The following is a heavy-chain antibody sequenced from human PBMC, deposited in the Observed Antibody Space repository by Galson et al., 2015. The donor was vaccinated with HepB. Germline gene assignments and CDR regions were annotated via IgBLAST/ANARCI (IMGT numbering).Heavy chain of an antibody. CDR3: AKDYLPYYDRWGSYSDLYYFDY. CDR2: ISGSGGST. CDR1: GFTFNYHA. J-gene: IGHJ4*02. V-gene: IGHV3-23*01. D-gene: IGHD3-22*01. Sequence: SLRLSCAASGFTFNYHAMNWVRQAPGKGLEWVASISGSGGSTYYADSVKGRFTVPRDNSRDTVDLQMDSLRVDDTAVYYCAKDYLPYYDRWGSYSDLYYFDYWGQGTLVTVSS.